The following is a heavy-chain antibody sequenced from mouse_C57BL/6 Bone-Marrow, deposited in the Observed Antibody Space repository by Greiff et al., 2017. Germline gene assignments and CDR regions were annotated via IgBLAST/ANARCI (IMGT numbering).Heavy chain of an antibody. CDR2: INPNYGTT. D-gene: IGHD1-1*01. CDR1: GYSFTDYN. V-gene: IGHV1-39*01. J-gene: IGHJ1*03. CDR3: ARSIATTPYFDV. Sequence: VQLQQSGPELVKPGASVKISCKASGYSFTDYNMNWVKQSNGQSLEWIGVINPNYGTTSYNQKFKGKATLTVDKSSSPAYMQLNSLTSEDSAVXFCARSIATTPYFDVWGTGTTVTVSS.